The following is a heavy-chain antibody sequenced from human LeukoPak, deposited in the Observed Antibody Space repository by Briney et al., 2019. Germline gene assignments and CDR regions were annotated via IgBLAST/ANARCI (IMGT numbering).Heavy chain of an antibody. CDR3: ARRGTLVGAPEYNWFDP. CDR2: INTNTGNP. V-gene: IGHV7-4-1*02. D-gene: IGHD1-26*01. J-gene: IGHJ5*02. Sequence: ASVKASCKASGYTFTSYAMNWVRQAPGQGLEWMGWINTNTGNPTYAQGFTGRFVFSLDTSVSTAYLQISSLKAEDTAVYYCARRGTLVGAPEYNWFDPWGQGTLVTVSS. CDR1: GYTFTSYA.